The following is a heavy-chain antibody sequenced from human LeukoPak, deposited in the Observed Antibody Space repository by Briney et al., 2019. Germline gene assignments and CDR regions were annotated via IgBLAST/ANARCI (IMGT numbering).Heavy chain of an antibody. Sequence: ASVKVSCKAFGYSFNAYYMHWVRQAPGQGPEWMGWINPSSGGTNYAQKFQGRVTLTRDTSITTSYMELSRLTSDDTAMYYCARAPVPDSWGQGTLVTVSS. J-gene: IGHJ4*02. CDR2: INPSSGGT. CDR1: GYSFNAYY. V-gene: IGHV1-2*02. CDR3: ARAPVPDS.